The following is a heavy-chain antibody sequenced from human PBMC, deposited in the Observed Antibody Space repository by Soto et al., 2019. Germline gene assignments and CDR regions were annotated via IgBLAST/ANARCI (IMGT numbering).Heavy chain of an antibody. CDR1: GGSISSYY. V-gene: IGHV4-59*08. CDR2: FYHSGIT. J-gene: IGHJ4*02. D-gene: IGHD6-19*01. Sequence: QVQLQESGPGLVKPSETLSLTCTVSGGSISSYYWSWIRQPPGKGLEWIGNFYHSGITNYNPSLTGRVTISIDMSKHHVSLTLSSVTAADTAVYHCASQYGALAVAFDYWGQGALVTVSS. CDR3: ASQYGALAVAFDY.